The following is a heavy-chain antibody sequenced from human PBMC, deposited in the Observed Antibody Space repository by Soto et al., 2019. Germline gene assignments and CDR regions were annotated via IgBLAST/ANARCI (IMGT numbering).Heavy chain of an antibody. CDR3: ARGTPITIVGVVPRYYYGMDV. CDR2: IIPIFGTA. J-gene: IGHJ6*02. Sequence: QVQLVQSGAEVKKPGSSVKVSCKASGGTFSSYAISWVRQAPGQGLEWMGGIIPIFGTANYAQKFQGRVTITADESTSTAYMELSSLRSEDTAVYYCARGTPITIVGVVPRYYYGMDVWGQGTTVTVSS. CDR1: GGTFSSYA. D-gene: IGHD3-3*01. V-gene: IGHV1-69*01.